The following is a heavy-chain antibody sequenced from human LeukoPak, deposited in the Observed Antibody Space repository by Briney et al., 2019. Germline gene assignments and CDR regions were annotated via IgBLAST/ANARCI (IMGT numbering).Heavy chain of an antibody. Sequence: SETLSLTCTVSGVSISSDGYWWSWIRQHPGKGLEWIVYTHYSGSTYYNPSLKSRVTMSVDTSKNQFSLKLSSVTAADTAVYYCARDVGRRIAAAGTSHHAYEVRYYYYYGMDVWGQGTTVTVSS. D-gene: IGHD6-13*01. CDR1: GVSISSDGYW. CDR2: THYSGST. V-gene: IGHV4-31*03. CDR3: ARDVGRRIAAAGTSHHAYEVRYYYYYGMDV. J-gene: IGHJ6*02.